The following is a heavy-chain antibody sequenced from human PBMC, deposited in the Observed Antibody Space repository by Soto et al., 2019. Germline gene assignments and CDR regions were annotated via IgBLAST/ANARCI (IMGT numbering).Heavy chain of an antibody. J-gene: IGHJ4*02. V-gene: IGHV1-3*01. D-gene: IGHD4-4*01. CDR2: INGGNGNT. CDR1: EYTFTSYT. CDR3: ARELQGLYYFDY. Sequence: QVQVLQSGAEVKKPGASVKVSCKASEYTFTSYTMHWVRQAPGQRLEWMGWINGGNGNTKYSQKFQGRVTITRDTSASTAYMELSRLRSDDTAVYYCARELQGLYYFDYWGQGTLVTVSP.